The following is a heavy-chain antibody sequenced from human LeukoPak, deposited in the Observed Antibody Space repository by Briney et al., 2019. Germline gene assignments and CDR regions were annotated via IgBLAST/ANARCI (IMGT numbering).Heavy chain of an antibody. J-gene: IGHJ4*02. CDR2: INPNSGGA. Sequence: GASVKVSCKASGGTFSTYAISWVRQAPGQGLEWMGWINPNSGGANYAQKFQGWVTMTRDTSISTAYMELSRLRSDDTAVYYCARDRDRSSTSFLFDYWGQGTLVTVSS. D-gene: IGHD2-2*01. CDR3: ARDRDRSSTSFLFDY. CDR1: GGTFSTYA. V-gene: IGHV1-2*04.